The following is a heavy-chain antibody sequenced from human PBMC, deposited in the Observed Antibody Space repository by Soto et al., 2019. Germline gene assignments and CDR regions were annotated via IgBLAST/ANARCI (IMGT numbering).Heavy chain of an antibody. D-gene: IGHD3-22*01. J-gene: IGHJ6*02. Sequence: SETLSLTCTVSGASVSSATHYWNWIRQPPGKPLEWIGYIYYSGTTNYNPSLRSRVTISLDRSNDQFSLKLSSVTAADTAVYYCARVNYDSSGYYRAAPYYYYGMDVWGQGTTVTVSS. CDR3: ARVNYDSSGYYRAAPYYYYGMDV. CDR1: GASVSSATHY. CDR2: IYYSGTT. V-gene: IGHV4-61*01.